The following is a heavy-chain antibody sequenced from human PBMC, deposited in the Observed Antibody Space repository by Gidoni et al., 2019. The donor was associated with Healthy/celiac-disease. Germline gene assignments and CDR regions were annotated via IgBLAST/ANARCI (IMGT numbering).Heavy chain of an antibody. CDR1: GFTFSSYS. CDR2: ISSSSSYI. CDR3: ARVRTSGGGLFDY. Sequence: EVQLVESGGGLVKPGGSLRLSCAASGFTFSSYSMNWVRQAPGKGLEWVSSISSSSSYIYYADSVKGRFTISRDNAKNSLYLQMNSLRAEDTAVYYCARVRTSGGGLFDYWGQGTLVTVSS. D-gene: IGHD3-10*01. J-gene: IGHJ4*02. V-gene: IGHV3-21*01.